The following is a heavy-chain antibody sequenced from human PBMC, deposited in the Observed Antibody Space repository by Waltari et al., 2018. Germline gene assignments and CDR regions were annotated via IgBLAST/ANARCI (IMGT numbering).Heavy chain of an antibody. V-gene: IGHV3-7*01. Sequence: EVQLVESGGGLVQPGGSLRLSCAASGFTFNIYWMSWVRQAPGKGLEWVANIKQDGSEKYYVDSVKGRFTISRDNANNSLYLQMNSLRAEDTAVYYCASHDYGDYSSFDYWGQGTLVTVSS. CDR2: IKQDGSEK. D-gene: IGHD4-17*01. CDR1: GFTFNIYW. J-gene: IGHJ4*02. CDR3: ASHDYGDYSSFDY.